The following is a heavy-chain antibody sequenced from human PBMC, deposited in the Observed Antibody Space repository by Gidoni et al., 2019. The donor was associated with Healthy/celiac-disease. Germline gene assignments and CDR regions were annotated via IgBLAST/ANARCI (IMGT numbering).Heavy chain of an antibody. Sequence: QLQLQESGPGLVKPSETLSLTCTVSGGSISSSRYYWGGIRQPPGKGLEWIGSIYYSGSTYYNPSLKSRVTISVDTSKNQFSLKLSSVTAADTAVYYCARHPANYVWGSYRAPWAFDIWGQGTMVTVSS. D-gene: IGHD3-16*02. J-gene: IGHJ3*02. CDR3: ARHPANYVWGSYRAPWAFDI. CDR2: IYYSGST. CDR1: GGSISSSRYY. V-gene: IGHV4-39*01.